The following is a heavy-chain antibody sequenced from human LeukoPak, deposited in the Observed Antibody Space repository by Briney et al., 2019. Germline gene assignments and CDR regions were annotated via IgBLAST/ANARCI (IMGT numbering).Heavy chain of an antibody. V-gene: IGHV3-7*01. CDR3: ARGLGDYCSGTSCYSSDY. D-gene: IGHD2-15*01. CDR1: GFTFSSYW. CDR2: IKQDGSEK. J-gene: IGHJ4*02. Sequence: GGSLRLSCAASGFTFSSYWMSWVRQAPGKGLEWVANIKQDGSEKYYVDSVKGRFTISRDNAKNSLYLQMNSLRAEDTAVYYCARGLGDYCSGTSCYSSDYWGQGTLVTVSS.